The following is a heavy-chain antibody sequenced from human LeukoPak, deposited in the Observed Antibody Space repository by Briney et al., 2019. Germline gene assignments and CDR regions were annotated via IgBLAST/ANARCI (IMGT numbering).Heavy chain of an antibody. J-gene: IGHJ5*02. Sequence: SETLSLTCTVSGDSINTSYWTWVRQPVGNAMQWIGRVSASGSTSYNPSLKSRVMMSVDVSKNQLSLNLTSVTDADTAVYFCAKDLSRQRRGLNYGPWFDPWGRGTLVTVSS. CDR3: AKDLSRQRRGLNYGPWFDP. D-gene: IGHD1-7*01. CDR2: VSASGST. V-gene: IGHV4-4*07. CDR1: GDSINTSY.